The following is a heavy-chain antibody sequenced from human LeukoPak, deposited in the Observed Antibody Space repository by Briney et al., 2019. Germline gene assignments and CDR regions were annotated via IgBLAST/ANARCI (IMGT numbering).Heavy chain of an antibody. J-gene: IGHJ4*02. CDR1: GFKFSDHY. CDR2: ISGSGGST. D-gene: IGHD5-12*01. Sequence: GGSQRLSCAASGFKFSDHYIDWVRQAPGKGLEWVSLISGSGGSTYYVDSVKGRFTISRDSSKNTLYLQMNSLRADDTAVYYCAKGRDGGYGTFDYWGQGTLVTVSS. CDR3: AKGRDGGYGTFDY. V-gene: IGHV3-23*01.